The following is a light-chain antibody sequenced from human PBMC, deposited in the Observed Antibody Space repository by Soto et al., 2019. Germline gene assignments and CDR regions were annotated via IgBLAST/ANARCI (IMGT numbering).Light chain of an antibody. CDR1: SSDVGGYNY. CDR2: EVS. V-gene: IGLV2-14*01. J-gene: IGLJ2*01. Sequence: QSVLTQPASVSGSPGQSITISCTGTSSDVGGYNYVSWYQQHPGKAPELMIYEVSNRPSGVSNRFSGPKSGNTASLTISGLQAEDEADYYCSSYTSSSTSVVFGGGTKVTVL. CDR3: SSYTSSSTSVV.